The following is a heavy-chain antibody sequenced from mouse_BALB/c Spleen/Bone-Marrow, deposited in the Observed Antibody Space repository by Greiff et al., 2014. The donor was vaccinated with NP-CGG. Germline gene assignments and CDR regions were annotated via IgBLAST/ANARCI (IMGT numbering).Heavy chain of an antibody. J-gene: IGHJ4*01. CDR1: GFTFSSFG. CDR2: ISSGSSTI. V-gene: IGHV5-17*02. D-gene: IGHD1-1*01. CDR3: ARERGYYGSNYDYCAFDY. Sequence: EVKVEESGGGLVQPGGSRKLSCAASGFTFSSFGMHWVRQAPEKGLEWVAYISSGSSTIYYEDTVKGRFTFSRDNPTNTLFLQMTSRRSEDTAMYYCARERGYYGSNYDYCAFDYWGQGTSVTVSS.